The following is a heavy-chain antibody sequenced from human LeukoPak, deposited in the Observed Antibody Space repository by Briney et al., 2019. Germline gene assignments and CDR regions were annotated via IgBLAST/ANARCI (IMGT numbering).Heavy chain of an antibody. CDR3: ARRRRVVPGYYYYYMDV. D-gene: IGHD2-15*01. CDR1: GGSFSGYY. CDR2: LDHSGVT. J-gene: IGHJ6*03. Sequence: SETLSLTCAVYGGSFSGYYWSWIRQPPGKGLGWIGELDHSGVTNYNPSLKSRVTISVDTSTNQFSLRLTSVTAADTAVYYCARRRRVVPGYYYYYMDVWGKGTTVTVSS. V-gene: IGHV4-34*01.